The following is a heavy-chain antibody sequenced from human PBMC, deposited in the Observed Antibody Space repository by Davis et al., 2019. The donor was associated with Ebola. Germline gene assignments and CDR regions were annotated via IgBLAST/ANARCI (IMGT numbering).Heavy chain of an antibody. CDR1: GFTFSNYA. CDR2: INVDGT. CDR3: ARYMRSSGIGYFDY. J-gene: IGHJ4*02. D-gene: IGHD3-22*01. V-gene: IGHV3-23*01. Sequence: PGGSLRLSCAASGFTFSNYAMSWVRQAPGKGLEWVSAINVDGTYYADSVEGRFTISRDNSRNTLYLQMNSLRVEDTAVYYCARYMRSSGIGYFDYWGQGTLVTVSS.